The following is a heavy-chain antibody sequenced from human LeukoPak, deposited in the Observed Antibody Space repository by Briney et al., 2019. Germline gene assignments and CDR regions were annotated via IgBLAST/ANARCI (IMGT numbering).Heavy chain of an antibody. V-gene: IGHV3-23*01. CDR2: ISGSGGST. CDR1: GFTFSSYG. Sequence: GGSLRLSCAASGFTFSSYGMSWVRQAPGKGLEWVSAISGSGGSTYYADSVKGRFTISRDNSKNTLYLQMNSLRAEDTAVYYCAKDPQWLVPKGNWFDPWGQGTLVTVSS. D-gene: IGHD6-19*01. J-gene: IGHJ5*02. CDR3: AKDPQWLVPKGNWFDP.